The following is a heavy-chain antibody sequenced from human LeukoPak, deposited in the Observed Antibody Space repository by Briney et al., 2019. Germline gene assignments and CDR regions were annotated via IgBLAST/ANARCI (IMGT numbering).Heavy chain of an antibody. Sequence: GGSLRLSCAASGFTFSSYEMNWVRQAPGKGLEWVSYISSSGSTIYYADSVKGRFTISRDNAKNSLYLQMNSLRAEDTAVYYCAKAWYPYCSGGSCYDYYFDYWGQGTLVTVSS. CDR1: GFTFSSYE. D-gene: IGHD2-15*01. CDR3: AKAWYPYCSGGSCYDYYFDY. V-gene: IGHV3-48*03. J-gene: IGHJ4*02. CDR2: ISSSGSTI.